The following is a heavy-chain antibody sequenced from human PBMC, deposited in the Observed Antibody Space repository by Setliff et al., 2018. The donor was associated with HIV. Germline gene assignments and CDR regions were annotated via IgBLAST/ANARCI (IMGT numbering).Heavy chain of an antibody. Sequence: SETLSLTCDVYGGSFSGYYWSWIRQPPGKGLEWIGKINHSGSTDYNPSLKSRVTISVDTSKNQFSLKLGSVTAADTAVYYCARVGYYDTSFDYWGQGTLVTVSS. CDR3: ARVGYYDTSFDY. J-gene: IGHJ4*02. CDR1: GGSFSGYY. V-gene: IGHV4-34*01. D-gene: IGHD3-22*01. CDR2: INHSGST.